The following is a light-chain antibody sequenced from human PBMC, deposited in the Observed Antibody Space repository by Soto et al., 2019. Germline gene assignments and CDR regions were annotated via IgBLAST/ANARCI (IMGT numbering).Light chain of an antibody. Sequence: DIQMTQSPSTLSASVGDRVTITCRASQSISTWLAWYQQKPGKAPNLLIYHASSLESGVPSRFSGSGSGTEFTLSISSLQPDDFGTYYCQQYDEHSITFGQGTRLEIK. V-gene: IGKV1-5*01. CDR1: QSISTW. J-gene: IGKJ5*01. CDR2: HAS. CDR3: QQYDEHSIT.